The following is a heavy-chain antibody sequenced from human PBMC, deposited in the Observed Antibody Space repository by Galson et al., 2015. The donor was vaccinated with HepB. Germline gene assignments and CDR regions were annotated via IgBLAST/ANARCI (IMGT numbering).Heavy chain of an antibody. CDR1: GFTFSSYS. D-gene: IGHD4-23*01. CDR2: ISSSSSTI. CDR3: ARTSYSGGNDFDY. Sequence: LRLSCAASGFTFSSYSMNWVRQAPGKGLEWVSYISSSSSTIYYADSVKGRFTISRDNAKNALYLQMNSLRDEDTAVYYCARTSYSGGNDFDYWGQGTLVTVSS. V-gene: IGHV3-48*02. J-gene: IGHJ4*02.